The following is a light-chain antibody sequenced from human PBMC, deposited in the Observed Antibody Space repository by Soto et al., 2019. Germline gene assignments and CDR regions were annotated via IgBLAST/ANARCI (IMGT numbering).Light chain of an antibody. CDR1: SSDVGAYNY. CDR3: TSYAGGNIWV. J-gene: IGLJ3*02. Sequence: QSALTQPPSASGSPGQSVTISCTGTSSDVGAYNYVSWYQQYPGKAPKLMIYEVNKRPSGVPDRFSGSKSGKTASLTVSGLQPEDGADYHCTSYAGGNIWVFGGGTKVTVL. CDR2: EVN. V-gene: IGLV2-8*01.